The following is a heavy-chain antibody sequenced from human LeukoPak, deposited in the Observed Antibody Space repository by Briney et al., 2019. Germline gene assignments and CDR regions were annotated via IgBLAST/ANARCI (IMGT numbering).Heavy chain of an antibody. CDR3: ARGIRGSDPVY. D-gene: IGHD5-12*01. Sequence: GGSLRLSCAASGFTFSDYYMTWIRQAPGKGLEWVSYISSTDTTYYADSVKGRFTVSRDNAKNSLFLQMHSLRAEDTAVYYCARGIRGSDPVYWGQASLLTVSS. V-gene: IGHV3-11*01. CDR1: GFTFSDYY. J-gene: IGHJ4*01. CDR2: ISSTDTT.